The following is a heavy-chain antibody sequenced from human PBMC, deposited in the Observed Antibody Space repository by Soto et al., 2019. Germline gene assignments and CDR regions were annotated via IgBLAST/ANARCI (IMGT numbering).Heavy chain of an antibody. V-gene: IGHV4-30-2*01. CDR2: IYDSGNT. CDR3: ARGQGAAAGHSNFDY. D-gene: IGHD6-13*01. Sequence: SETLSLTCAVSGGSISGTTYSWSWIRQPPGKGLEWIVYIYDSGNTYYNPSLKSQFSISVDRSKNQFSLKLISVTAADTAVYYCARGQGAAAGHSNFDYWGQGALVTVSS. CDR1: GGSISGTTYS. J-gene: IGHJ4*02.